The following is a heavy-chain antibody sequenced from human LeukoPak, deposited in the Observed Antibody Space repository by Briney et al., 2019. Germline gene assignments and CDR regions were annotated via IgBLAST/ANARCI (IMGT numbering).Heavy chain of an antibody. CDR1: GGSFSGYY. D-gene: IGHD2-15*01. CDR2: INHSGST. J-gene: IGHJ4*02. V-gene: IGHV4-34*01. Sequence: SETLSLTCAAYGGSFSGYYWSWIRQPPGKGLEWIGEINHSGSTNYNPSLKSRVTISVDTSKNQFSLKLSSVTAADTAVYYCARGVVSFDYWGQGTLVTVSS. CDR3: ARGVVSFDY.